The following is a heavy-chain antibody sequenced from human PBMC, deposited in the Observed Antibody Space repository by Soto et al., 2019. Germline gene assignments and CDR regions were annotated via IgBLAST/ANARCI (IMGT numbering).Heavy chain of an antibody. CDR2: IYHSGST. D-gene: IGHD3-10*02. Sequence: SETLSLTCAVSGGSISSSNWWSWVRQPLGKGLEWIGEIYHSGSTNYNPSLKSRVTISVDKSKNQFSLKLSSVTAADTAVYYCASVRGGYYYAMDVWGQGTTVTVSS. V-gene: IGHV4-4*02. CDR3: ASVRGGYYYAMDV. J-gene: IGHJ6*02. CDR1: GGSISSSNW.